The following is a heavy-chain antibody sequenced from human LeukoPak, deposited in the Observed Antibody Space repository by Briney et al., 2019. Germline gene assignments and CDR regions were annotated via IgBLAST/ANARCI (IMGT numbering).Heavy chain of an antibody. D-gene: IGHD6-19*01. CDR1: GFTFSSYG. CDR3: AKASRAASGAGHFDY. J-gene: IGHJ4*02. CDR2: ISYDGSNK. V-gene: IGHV3-30*18. Sequence: GRSLRLSCAASGFTFSSYGMHWVRQAPGKGLEWVAVISYDGSNKYYADSVKGRFTISRDNSKNTLYLQMNSLRAEDTAVYYCAKASRAASGAGHFDYGGQGPLVTVS.